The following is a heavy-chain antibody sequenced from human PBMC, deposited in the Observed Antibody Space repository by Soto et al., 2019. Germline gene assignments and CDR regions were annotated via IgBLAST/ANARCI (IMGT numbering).Heavy chain of an antibody. CDR1: GASISSGGYY. CDR2: ICYSGGT. CDR3: ARAPLN. J-gene: IGHJ4*02. Sequence: QVHLQESGPGLLKPSQTLSLTCTVSGASISSGGYYWTWIRQHPGKGLEWIGYICYSGGTYSNPSLKSRVTISVDTSKNLFSLKLSSVTAADTAVYYCARAPLNWGQGTLVTVSS. V-gene: IGHV4-31*03.